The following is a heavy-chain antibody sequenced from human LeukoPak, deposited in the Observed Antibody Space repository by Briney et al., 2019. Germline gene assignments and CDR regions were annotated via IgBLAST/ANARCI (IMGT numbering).Heavy chain of an antibody. Sequence: PSETLSLTCTVSGGSISSYYWSWIRQPPGKGLEWIGYIYYSWSTNYNPSLKSRVTISVDTSKNQFSLKLSSVTAADTAVYYCARFPPASNCSGGSCYPMKYYCYYYGMDVWGQGTTVTVSS. CDR2: IYYSWST. CDR3: ARFPPASNCSGGSCYPMKYYCYYYGMDV. CDR1: GGSISSYY. J-gene: IGHJ6*02. V-gene: IGHV4-59*01. D-gene: IGHD2-15*01.